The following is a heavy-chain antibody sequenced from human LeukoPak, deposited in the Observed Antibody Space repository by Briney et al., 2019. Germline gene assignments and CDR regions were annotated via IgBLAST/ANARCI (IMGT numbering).Heavy chain of an antibody. D-gene: IGHD6-13*01. Sequence: EASVKVSCKASGGTFSSYAISWVRQAPGQGLEWMGRIIPIFGTANYAQKLQGRVTMTTDTSTSTAYMELRSLRSDDTAVYYCASSYSSSPRTYYYYYMDVWGKGTTVTVSS. CDR3: ASSYSSSPRTYYYYYMDV. CDR1: GGTFSSYA. V-gene: IGHV1-69*05. J-gene: IGHJ6*03. CDR2: IIPIFGTA.